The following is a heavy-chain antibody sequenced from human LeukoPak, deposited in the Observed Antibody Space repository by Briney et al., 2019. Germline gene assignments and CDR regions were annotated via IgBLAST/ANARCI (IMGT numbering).Heavy chain of an antibody. CDR1: GFTFSSYW. D-gene: IGHD3-10*01. J-gene: IGHJ4*02. Sequence: GGSLRLSCEASGFTFSSYWMHWVRQAPGKGLEWVSGISWNGGSIGYADSVKGRFTISRDNAKNSLYLQMDSLRPEDTALYYCAKDKAPLWFGGKDYWGQGTLVTVSS. CDR2: ISWNGGSI. V-gene: IGHV3-9*01. CDR3: AKDKAPLWFGGKDY.